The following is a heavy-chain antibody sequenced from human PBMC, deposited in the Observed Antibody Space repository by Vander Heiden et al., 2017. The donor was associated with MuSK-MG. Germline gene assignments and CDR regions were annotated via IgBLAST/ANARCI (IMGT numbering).Heavy chain of an antibody. V-gene: IGHV4-39*01. J-gene: IGHJ1*01. Sequence: QLQLQESGPGLVKPSETLSLTCTVSGGSISSSSYYWGWIRQPPGKGLEWIGSIYYSGSTYYNPSLKSRVTISVDTSKNQFSLKLSSVTAADTAVYYCARPLNYGDKQYFQHWGQGTLVTVSS. D-gene: IGHD4-17*01. CDR1: GGSISSSSYY. CDR2: IYYSGST. CDR3: ARPLNYGDKQYFQH.